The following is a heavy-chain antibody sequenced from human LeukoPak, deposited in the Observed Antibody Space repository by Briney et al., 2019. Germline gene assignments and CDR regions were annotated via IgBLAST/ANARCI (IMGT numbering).Heavy chain of an antibody. D-gene: IGHD1-26*01. CDR2: FDPEDGET. J-gene: IGHJ3*02. V-gene: IGHV1-24*01. CDR1: GYTLTELS. CDR3: ATEDSGGSRNDAFDI. Sequence: GASVKVSCKVSGYTLTELSMHWVRQAPGKGLEWMGGFDPEDGETIYAQKFQGRVTMTEDTSTDTAYMELSSLRSEDTAVYYCATEDSGGSRNDAFDIWGQGTMVTVSS.